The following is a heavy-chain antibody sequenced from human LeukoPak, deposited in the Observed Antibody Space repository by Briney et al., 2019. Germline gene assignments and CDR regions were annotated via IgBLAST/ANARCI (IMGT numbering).Heavy chain of an antibody. Sequence: NPSETLSLTCAVYGGSFSGYYWSWIRQPPGKGLEWIGEINHSGSTNYNPSLKSRVTISVDTSKNQFSLKLSSVTAADTAVYYCARGRRIYKWYYYYGMDVWGQGTAVTVSS. V-gene: IGHV4-34*01. CDR1: GGSFSGYY. CDR2: INHSGST. D-gene: IGHD5-12*01. J-gene: IGHJ6*02. CDR3: ARGRRIYKWYYYYGMDV.